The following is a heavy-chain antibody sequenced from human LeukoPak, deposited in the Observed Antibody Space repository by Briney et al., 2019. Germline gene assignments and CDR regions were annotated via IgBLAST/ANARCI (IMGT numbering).Heavy chain of an antibody. CDR1: GFTLSSYW. CDR2: INGDGSNT. V-gene: IGHV3-74*01. J-gene: IGHJ4*02. Sequence: QPGGSLRLSCAASGFTLSSYWMHWVRQAPGKGLVWVSRINGDGSNTTYADSVKGRFTISRDNAKNTLYLQVNSLRAEDTAVYYCARGRRTSGIDYWGQGTLVTVSS. CDR3: ARGRRTSGIDY. D-gene: IGHD1-14*01.